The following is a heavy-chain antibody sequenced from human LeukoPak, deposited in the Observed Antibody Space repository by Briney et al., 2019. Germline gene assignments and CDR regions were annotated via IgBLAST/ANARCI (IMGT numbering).Heavy chain of an antibody. CDR3: ARVVYSSGWVPY. D-gene: IGHD6-19*01. V-gene: IGHV3-74*01. Sequence: GGSLRLSCAASGFTFNNYWMHWVRQAPGKGLVWVSPINPDGTVTTYADSVKGRFTISRDNAKNSLYLQMNSLRAEDTAVYYCARVVYSSGWVPYWGQGTLVTVSS. CDR1: GFTFNNYW. J-gene: IGHJ4*02. CDR2: INPDGTVT.